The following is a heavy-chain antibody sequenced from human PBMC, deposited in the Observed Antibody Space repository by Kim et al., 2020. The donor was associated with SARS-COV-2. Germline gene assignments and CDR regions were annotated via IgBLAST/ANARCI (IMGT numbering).Heavy chain of an antibody. Sequence: SETLSLTCTVSGGSISSGGYYWSWIRQHPGKGLEWIGYIYYSGSTYYNPSLKSRVTISVDTSKNQFSLKLSSVTAADTAVYYCARAPLPSLLGELGYGMDVWGQGDTGTVS. D-gene: IGHD3-10*01. CDR2: IYYSGST. J-gene: IGHJ6*02. CDR3: ARAPLPSLLGELGYGMDV. V-gene: IGHV4-31*03. CDR1: GGSISSGGYY.